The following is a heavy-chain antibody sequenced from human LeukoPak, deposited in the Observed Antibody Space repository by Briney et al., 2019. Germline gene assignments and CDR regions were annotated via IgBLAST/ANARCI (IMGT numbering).Heavy chain of an antibody. CDR3: AKSNGYGLIDI. V-gene: IGHV4-59*12. Sequence: PGGSLRLSCAASAFTFSSYEMNWVRQPPGKGLEWIGNIFYGGSTYYGPSLKSRLTISLDTSRNQFSLKLNSVAAADTAVYYCAKSNGYGLIDIWGQGTMVTVSS. D-gene: IGHD3-10*01. CDR1: AFTFSSYE. CDR2: IFYGGST. J-gene: IGHJ3*02.